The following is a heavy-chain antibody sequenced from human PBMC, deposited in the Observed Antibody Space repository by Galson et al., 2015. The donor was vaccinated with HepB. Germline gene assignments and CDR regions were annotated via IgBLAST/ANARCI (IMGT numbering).Heavy chain of an antibody. J-gene: IGHJ4*02. V-gene: IGHV3-30*18. CDR1: GFTFSSYG. D-gene: IGHD3-22*01. Sequence: SLRLSCAASGFTFSSYGMHWVRQAPGKGLEWVAVISYDGSNKYYADSVKGRFTISRDNSKNTLYLQMNSLRAEGTAVYYCAKQARYYYDSSGFDYWGQGTLVTVSS. CDR2: ISYDGSNK. CDR3: AKQARYYYDSSGFDY.